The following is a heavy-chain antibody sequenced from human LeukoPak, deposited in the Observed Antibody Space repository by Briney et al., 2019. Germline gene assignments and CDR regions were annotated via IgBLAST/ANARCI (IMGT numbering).Heavy chain of an antibody. CDR1: GFTVSSNY. J-gene: IGHJ4*02. D-gene: IGHD3-9*01. CDR2: IYSGGST. CDR3: ARLFLDYDILTGYPISYYFDY. V-gene: IGHV3-53*01. Sequence: GGSLRLSCAASGFTVSSNYMSWVRQAPGKGLEWVSVIYSGGSTYYADSVKGRFTISRDNSKNTLYLQMNSLRAEDTAVYYCARLFLDYDILTGYPISYYFDYWGQGTLATVSS.